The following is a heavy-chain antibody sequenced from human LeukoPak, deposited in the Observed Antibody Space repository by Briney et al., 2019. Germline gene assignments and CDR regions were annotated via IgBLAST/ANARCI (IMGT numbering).Heavy chain of an antibody. CDR1: GFTFSNYW. CDR3: ARDCGSDCSQAFDI. CDR2: IKQDGTQK. D-gene: IGHD2-21*02. V-gene: IGHV3-7*05. Sequence: PGGSLRLSCAASGFTFSNYWMSGVRQAPGKAREGLVDIKQDGTQKYYMGSVEGRFTISRDNAKNSLYLQMNSLRVEDTAVYYCARDCGSDCSQAFDIWGQGTMVTVSS. J-gene: IGHJ3*02.